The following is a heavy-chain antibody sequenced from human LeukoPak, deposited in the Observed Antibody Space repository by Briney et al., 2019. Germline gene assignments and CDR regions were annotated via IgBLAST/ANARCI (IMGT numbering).Heavy chain of an antibody. Sequence: GGSLRLSCAASGFTFSTYWVHWVRQAPGTGLVWVSLINSDGSSTNYADSVKGRFTISRDNAKNTLYLQMNSLRAEDTAVYYCATDVPAVTIFGYWGQGTLVTVSS. CDR1: GFTFSTYW. CDR3: ATDVPAVTIFGY. J-gene: IGHJ4*02. CDR2: INSDGSST. V-gene: IGHV3-74*01. D-gene: IGHD2-2*01.